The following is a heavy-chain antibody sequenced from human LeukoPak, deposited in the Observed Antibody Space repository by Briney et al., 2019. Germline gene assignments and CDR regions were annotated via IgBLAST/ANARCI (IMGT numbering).Heavy chain of an antibody. CDR1: GFTFSSCD. V-gene: IGHV3-30*18. J-gene: IGHJ4*02. CDR3: AKDQGMATILDY. Sequence: GGSLRLSCAASGFTFSSCDMHWVRQAPGKGLEWVALISYDGSDKYYADSVRGRFTISRDNSKNTLYLQMKSLRTEDTAVYYCAKDQGMATILDYWGQGTLVTASS. D-gene: IGHD5-24*01. CDR2: ISYDGSDK.